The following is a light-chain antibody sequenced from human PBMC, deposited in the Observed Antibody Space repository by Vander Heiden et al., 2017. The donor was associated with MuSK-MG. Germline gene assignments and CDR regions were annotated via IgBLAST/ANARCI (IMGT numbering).Light chain of an antibody. V-gene: IGLV1-51*01. CDR2: DNN. CDR3: GTWDSSLPAGV. J-gene: IGLJ2*01. Sequence: QSVLTQPPSVSAAPGQKVTRAGSGNSFNLGNNYVSWYQQLPVTAPKLLIYDNNKRPSGIPDRFSGSKSGTSATLGITGLQTGDEADYYCGTWDSSLPAGVFGGGTKLTVL. CDR1: SFNLGNNY.